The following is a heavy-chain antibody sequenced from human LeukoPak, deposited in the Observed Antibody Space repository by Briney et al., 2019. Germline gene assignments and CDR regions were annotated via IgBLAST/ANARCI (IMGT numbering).Heavy chain of an antibody. Sequence: ASVKVSCKASGYTFTSYGISWVRQAPGQGLEWMGWISAYNGNTNYAQKLQGRVTMTTDTSTSTAHMELRSLRSDDTAVYYCARDWYYDFWSGPRRFDPWGQGTLVTVSS. CDR2: ISAYNGNT. V-gene: IGHV1-18*01. CDR1: GYTFTSYG. D-gene: IGHD3-3*01. J-gene: IGHJ5*02. CDR3: ARDWYYDFWSGPRRFDP.